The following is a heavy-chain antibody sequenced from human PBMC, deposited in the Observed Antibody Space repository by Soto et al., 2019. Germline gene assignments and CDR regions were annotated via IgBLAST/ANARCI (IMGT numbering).Heavy chain of an antibody. D-gene: IGHD3-10*01. J-gene: IGHJ6*02. CDR2: ISSSSSYI. CDR3: ARTRFGDYYYYYYGMDV. CDR1: GFTFSSYS. V-gene: IGHV3-21*01. Sequence: GGSLRLSCAASGFTFSSYSMNWVRQAPGKGLEWVSSISSSSSYIYYADSVKGRFTISRDNAKNSLYLQMNSLRAEDTAVYYCARTRFGDYYYYYYGMDVWGQGTTVTVSS.